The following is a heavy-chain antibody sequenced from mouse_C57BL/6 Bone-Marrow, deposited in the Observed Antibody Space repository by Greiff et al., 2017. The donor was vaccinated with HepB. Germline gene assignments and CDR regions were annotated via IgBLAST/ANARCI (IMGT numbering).Heavy chain of an antibody. J-gene: IGHJ4*01. CDR2: ISYDGSN. Sequence: EVQLKESGPGLVKPSQSLSLTCSVTGYSITSGYYWNWIRQFPGNKLEWMGYISYDGSNNYNPSLKNRISITRDTSKNQFFLKLNSVTTEDTATYYCARDYYGSSPYYAMDYWGQGTSVTVSS. CDR1: GYSITSGYY. V-gene: IGHV3-6*01. D-gene: IGHD1-1*01. CDR3: ARDYYGSSPYYAMDY.